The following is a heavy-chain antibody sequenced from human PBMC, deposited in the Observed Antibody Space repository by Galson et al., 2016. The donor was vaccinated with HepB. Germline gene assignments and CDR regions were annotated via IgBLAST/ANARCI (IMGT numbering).Heavy chain of an antibody. Sequence: SVKVSCKASGYTFTSHYIHWVRQAPGQGLEWVGIINPSGGSTSYAPKFQGRPPLTRDTSTSTAYMELSSLTSEDTAGYYCARGADSSSYSYYYGMDVWGQVTTVTVSS. D-gene: IGHD3-22*01. J-gene: IGHJ6*02. V-gene: IGHV1-46*01. CDR1: GYTFTSHY. CDR2: INPSGGST. CDR3: ARGADSSSYSYYYGMDV.